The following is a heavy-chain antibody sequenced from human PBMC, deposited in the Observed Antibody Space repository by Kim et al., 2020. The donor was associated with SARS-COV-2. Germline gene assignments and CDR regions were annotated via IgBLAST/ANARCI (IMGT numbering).Heavy chain of an antibody. CDR3: QFSISRQGDFGVLDY. V-gene: IGHV3-11*06. D-gene: IGHD3-3*01. Sequence: SVKGRFTISRDNAKNSLYLQMNSLRAEDTAVYYCQFSISRQGDFGVLDYWGQGTLVTVSS. J-gene: IGHJ4*02.